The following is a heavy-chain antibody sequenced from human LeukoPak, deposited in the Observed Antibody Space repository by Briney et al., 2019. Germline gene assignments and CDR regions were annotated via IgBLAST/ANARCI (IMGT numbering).Heavy chain of an antibody. CDR1: GGTFSSYA. Sequence: SVKVSCKASGGTFSSYAISWVRQAPGQGLEWMGGIIPIFGTANYAQKFRGRVTITADESTSTAYMELSSLRSEDTAVYYCARGDAIYGDTFSHFDYWGQGTLVTVSS. CDR2: IIPIFGTA. V-gene: IGHV1-69*01. J-gene: IGHJ4*02. CDR3: ARGDAIYGDTFSHFDY. D-gene: IGHD4-17*01.